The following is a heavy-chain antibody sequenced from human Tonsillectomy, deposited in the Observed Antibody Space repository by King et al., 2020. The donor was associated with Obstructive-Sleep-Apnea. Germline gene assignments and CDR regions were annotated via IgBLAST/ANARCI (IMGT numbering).Heavy chain of an antibody. V-gene: IGHV3-23*04. D-gene: IGHD5-18*01. CDR3: AKARGYSYIFDY. CDR1: GFTFSSYA. CDR2: ISCSGGGT. Sequence: VQLVESGGGLVQPGGSLRLSCAASGFTFSSYAMSWVRQAPGKGLEGVSAISCSGGGTYYADNVKGRFTISRDNSKNTLYLQMNSLRAEDTAVYYCAKARGYSYIFDYWGQGTLVTVSS. J-gene: IGHJ4*02.